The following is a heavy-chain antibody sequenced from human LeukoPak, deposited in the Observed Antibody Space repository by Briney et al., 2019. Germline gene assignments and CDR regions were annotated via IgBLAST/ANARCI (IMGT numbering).Heavy chain of an antibody. J-gene: IGHJ5*02. V-gene: IGHV4-59*01. CDR1: GGSISGYY. CDR3: ARVRNYDDWFDP. CDR2: IFYTGNS. D-gene: IGHD3-3*01. Sequence: SETLSLTCAVSGGSISGYYWSWIRQPPGKGLEWIGYIFYTGNSRYNPSLKSRVTISVETSKNQFSLKLTPVTAADTAVYYCARVRNYDDWFDPWGQGTLVTVSS.